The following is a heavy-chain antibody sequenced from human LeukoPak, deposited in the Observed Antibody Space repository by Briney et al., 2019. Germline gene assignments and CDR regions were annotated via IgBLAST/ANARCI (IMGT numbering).Heavy chain of an antibody. CDR3: ATTGNSPRLIPDWFDP. CDR1: GGSFSGYY. D-gene: IGHD3-16*01. V-gene: IGHV4-34*01. J-gene: IGHJ5*02. Sequence: SETLSLTCAVYGGSFSGYYWSWIRQPPGKGLEWIGEINHSGSTNYNPSLKSRVTISVDTSKNQFSLKLSSVTAADTAVYYCATTGNSPRLIPDWFDPWGQGTLVTVSS. CDR2: INHSGST.